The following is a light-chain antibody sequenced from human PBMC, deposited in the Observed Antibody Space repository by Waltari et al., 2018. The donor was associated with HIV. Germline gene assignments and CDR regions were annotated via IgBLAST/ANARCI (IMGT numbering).Light chain of an antibody. CDR3: QQYYITPYT. J-gene: IGKJ2*01. CDR1: QSLLYSSNNKNY. V-gene: IGKV4-1*01. CDR2: WAS. Sequence: DIVMTQSPDSLTVSLGDMATMTCKSRQSLLYSSNNKNYLAWYQQKPGQPPKLLMYWASTRESGVPDRFSGSGSGTDFTLTISSLQAEDEAVYYCQQYYITPYTFGQGTKLEIK.